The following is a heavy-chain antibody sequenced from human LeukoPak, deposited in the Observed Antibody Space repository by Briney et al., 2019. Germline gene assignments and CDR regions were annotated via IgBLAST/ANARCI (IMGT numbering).Heavy chain of an antibody. CDR1: GFTFTSSA. J-gene: IGHJ3*02. Sequence: ASVKVSCKASGFTFTSSAMQWVRQARGQRLEWIGWIVVGSGNTNYAQKFQERVTVTRDMSTSTAYMEPSSLISDDTAVYYCAADSAPDTSGYYYDAFDIWGQGTMVTVSS. D-gene: IGHD3-22*01. CDR3: AADSAPDTSGYYYDAFDI. V-gene: IGHV1-58*02. CDR2: IVVGSGNT.